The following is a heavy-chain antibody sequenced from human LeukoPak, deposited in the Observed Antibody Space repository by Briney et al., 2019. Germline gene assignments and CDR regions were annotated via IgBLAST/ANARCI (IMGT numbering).Heavy chain of an antibody. CDR1: GYTFTSYG. CDR2: ISAYNGNT. CDR3: ARDGATIFGVVIGSSFDY. D-gene: IGHD3-3*01. Sequence: GASVKVSCKASGYTFTSYGISWVRQAPGQGLEWMGWISAYNGNTNYAQKLQGRVTMTTDTSTSTAYMGLRSLRSDDTAVYYCARDGATIFGVVIGSSFDYWGQGTLVTVSS. V-gene: IGHV1-18*01. J-gene: IGHJ4*02.